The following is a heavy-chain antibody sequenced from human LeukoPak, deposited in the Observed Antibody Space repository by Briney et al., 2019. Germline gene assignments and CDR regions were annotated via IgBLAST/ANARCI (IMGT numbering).Heavy chain of an antibody. Sequence: SETLSLTCAVYGGSFSGYYWSWIRQPPGKGLEWIGEINHSGSTNYNPSLKSRVTISVDTSKNQFSLKLSSVTAADTAVYYCARGSGGSGWYGERKNWFDPWGQGTLVTVSS. J-gene: IGHJ5*02. V-gene: IGHV4-34*01. CDR3: ARGSGGSGWYGERKNWFDP. D-gene: IGHD6-19*01. CDR1: GGSFSGYY. CDR2: INHSGST.